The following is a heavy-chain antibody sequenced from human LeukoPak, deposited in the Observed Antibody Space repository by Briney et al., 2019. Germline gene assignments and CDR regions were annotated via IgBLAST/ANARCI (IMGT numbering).Heavy chain of an antibody. CDR3: AKGSGDSSGYYYSYYYYYMDV. J-gene: IGHJ6*03. Sequence: PGGSLRLSCSASGFTFKNYALSWVRQAPGKGLEWVSDISGSGGSTFYADSVKGRFTISRDNSKNPLYLQLNSLRVEDTAVYYCAKGSGDSSGYYYSYYYYYMDVWGKGTTVTVSS. D-gene: IGHD3-22*01. V-gene: IGHV3-23*01. CDR2: ISGSGGST. CDR1: GFTFKNYA.